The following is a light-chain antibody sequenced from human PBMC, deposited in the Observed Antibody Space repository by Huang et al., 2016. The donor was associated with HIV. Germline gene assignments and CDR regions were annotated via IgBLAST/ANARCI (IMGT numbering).Light chain of an antibody. CDR1: QGITDD. CDR3: LQDHNYPRT. CDR2: GAS. Sequence: AIQMTQSPSSLSASVGDRVTITCRANQGITDDLAWYQQKPGKAPKLLISGASTLRSGVPSRFSGSGSSTDFTLTISSLQPEDYATYYCLQDHNYPRTFGQGTKVEI. V-gene: IGKV1-6*01. J-gene: IGKJ1*01.